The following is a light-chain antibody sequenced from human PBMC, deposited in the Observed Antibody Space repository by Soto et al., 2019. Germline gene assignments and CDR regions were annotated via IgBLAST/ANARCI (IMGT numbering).Light chain of an antibody. J-gene: IGKJ5*01. CDR1: QSISSW. Sequence: DIQMTQSPSTLSASVGDRVTITCRASQSISSWLAWYQQKPGKAPKLLIYKASSLESGVPSRFSGSGSGTEFTITISSLQPDDFATYSCQQYNSYSSTFGQGTRLEIK. V-gene: IGKV1-5*03. CDR2: KAS. CDR3: QQYNSYSST.